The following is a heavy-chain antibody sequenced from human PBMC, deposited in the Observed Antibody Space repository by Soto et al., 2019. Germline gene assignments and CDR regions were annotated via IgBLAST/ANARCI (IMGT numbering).Heavy chain of an antibody. J-gene: IGHJ4*02. V-gene: IGHV3-30-3*01. CDR3: ARGKDVDIVATIGC. D-gene: IGHD5-12*01. CDR1: GFTFSSYA. Sequence: QVQLVESGGGVVQPGRSLRLSCAASGFTFSSYAMHWVRQAPGKGLEWVAVISYDGSNKYYADSVKGRFTISRDNSKNTLYLQMNSLRAEDTAVYYCARGKDVDIVATIGCWGQGTLVTVSS. CDR2: ISYDGSNK.